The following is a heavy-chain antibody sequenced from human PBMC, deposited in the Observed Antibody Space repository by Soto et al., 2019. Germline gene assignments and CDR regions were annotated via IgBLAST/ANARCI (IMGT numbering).Heavy chain of an antibody. Sequence: GGSLRLSCAASGFTFSSYAMSWVRQAPGKGLEWVSAISGSGGSTYYADSVKGRFTISRDNSKNMLYLQMNSLRAEDTAVYYCAKASDIVLMAYSYFDYWGQGTLVTVSS. CDR2: ISGSGGST. V-gene: IGHV3-23*01. J-gene: IGHJ4*02. D-gene: IGHD2-8*01. CDR1: GFTFSSYA. CDR3: AKASDIVLMAYSYFDY.